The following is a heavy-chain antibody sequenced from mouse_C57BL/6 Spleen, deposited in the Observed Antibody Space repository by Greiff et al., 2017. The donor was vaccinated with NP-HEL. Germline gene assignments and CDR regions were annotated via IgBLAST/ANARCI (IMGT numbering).Heavy chain of an antibody. CDR2: ISSGSSTI. D-gene: IGHD2-5*01. V-gene: IGHV5-17*01. CDR1: GFTFSDYG. CDR3: AKIFYSNYVNYAMDY. Sequence: EVKLVESGGGLVKPGGSLKLSCAASGFTFSDYGMHWVRQAPEKGLEWVAYISSGSSTIYYADTVKGRFTISRDNAKNTLFLQMTSLRSEDTAMYYCAKIFYSNYVNYAMDYWGQGTSVTVSS. J-gene: IGHJ4*01.